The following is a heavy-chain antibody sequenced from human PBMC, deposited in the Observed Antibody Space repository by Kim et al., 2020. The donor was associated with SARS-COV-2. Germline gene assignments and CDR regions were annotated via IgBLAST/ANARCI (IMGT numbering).Heavy chain of an antibody. Sequence: GGSLRLSCAASGFTFSSYDMHWVRQATGKGLEWVSAIGTAGDTYYPGSVKGRFTISRENAKNSLYLQMNSLRAGDTAVYYCARGSSVVVPTTIRYYFHYYMDVWGKGTTVTVSS. D-gene: IGHD2-2*02. V-gene: IGHV3-13*01. J-gene: IGHJ6*03. CDR2: IGTAGDT. CDR3: ARGSSVVVPTTIRYYFHYYMDV. CDR1: GFTFSSYD.